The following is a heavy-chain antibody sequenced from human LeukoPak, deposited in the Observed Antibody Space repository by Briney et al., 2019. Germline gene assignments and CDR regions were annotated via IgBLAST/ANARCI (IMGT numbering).Heavy chain of an antibody. CDR2: IIPILGIA. D-gene: IGHD4-11*01. Sequence: SVKVSCKASGGTFSSYAISWVRQAPGQGLEWMGRIIPILGIANYAQKFQGRVTMTADTSTNTAYMELRSLRSDDTAVYYCARDRSNSDFWGQGTLVTVS. J-gene: IGHJ4*02. CDR1: GGTFSSYA. CDR3: ARDRSNSDF. V-gene: IGHV1-69*04.